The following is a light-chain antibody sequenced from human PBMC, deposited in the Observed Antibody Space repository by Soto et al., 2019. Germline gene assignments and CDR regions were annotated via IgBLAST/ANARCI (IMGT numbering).Light chain of an antibody. CDR2: LEGSGSY. V-gene: IGLV4-60*02. CDR1: SGHSSYI. Sequence: QSVLTQSSSASASLGSSVKLTCTLSSGHSSYIIAWHQQQPGKAPRYLMKLEGSGSYNKGSGVPDRFSGSSSGADRYLTISHLQFEDEADYYCETWDSHTPTVFGGGTKLTVL. CDR3: ETWDSHTPTV. J-gene: IGLJ3*02.